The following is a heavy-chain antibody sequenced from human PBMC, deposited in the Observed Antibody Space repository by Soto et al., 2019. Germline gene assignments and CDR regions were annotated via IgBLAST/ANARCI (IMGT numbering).Heavy chain of an antibody. D-gene: IGHD3-10*01. J-gene: IGHJ5*02. CDR3: ARAVAPYFGTWFDP. CDR1: GGSITSGNSYS. V-gene: IGHV4-30-2*01. Sequence: SETLSLTCAVSGGSITSGNSYSWSWIRQPPGKGLEWIGSISHTGSTSYNPSLKSRLTMSVDKSKNQSSLRLSSVTAADMAVYYCARAVAPYFGTWFDPWGQGILVTVSS. CDR2: ISHTGST.